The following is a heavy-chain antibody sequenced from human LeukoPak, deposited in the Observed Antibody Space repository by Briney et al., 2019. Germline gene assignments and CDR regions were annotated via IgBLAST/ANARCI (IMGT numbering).Heavy chain of an antibody. J-gene: IGHJ3*02. D-gene: IGHD3-22*01. CDR2: IHPNTGGT. CDR3: ASEYKYDSSGANAFDI. V-gene: IGHV1-2*02. Sequence: ASVKVSCKASGYTLTGHYIHWVRQAPGLGLEWMGWIHPNTGGTKYAQKFEGRVTMTRDTSSSTAYMELSSLRSADTAVYYCASEYKYDSSGANAFDIWGQGTMVTVSS. CDR1: GYTLTGHY.